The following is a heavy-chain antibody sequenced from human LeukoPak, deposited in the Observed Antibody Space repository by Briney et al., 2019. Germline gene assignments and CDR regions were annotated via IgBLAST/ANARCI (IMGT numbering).Heavy chain of an antibody. V-gene: IGHV3-7*01. CDR3: ARERNWGSRWFDP. CDR1: GFTFSNAW. J-gene: IGHJ5*02. CDR2: IKQDGSEK. D-gene: IGHD7-27*01. Sequence: GGSLRLSCAASGFTFSNAWMSWIRQAPGKGLEWVANIKQDGSEKYYVDSVKGRFTISRDNAKNSLYLQMNSLRAEDTAVYYCARERNWGSRWFDPWGQGTLVTVSS.